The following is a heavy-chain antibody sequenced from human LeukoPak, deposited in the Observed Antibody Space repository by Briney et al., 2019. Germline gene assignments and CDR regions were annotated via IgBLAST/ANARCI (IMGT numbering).Heavy chain of an antibody. J-gene: IGHJ4*02. V-gene: IGHV3-23*01. D-gene: IGHD3-10*01. CDR2: ISGSGGST. Sequence: GGSLRLSCAAFGFTFSSYAMSWVRQAPGKGLEWVSAISGSGGSTYYADSVKGRFTISRDNSKNTLYLQMNSLRAEDTAVYYCAKSSDYYGSGSGDYWGQGTLVTVSS. CDR3: AKSSDYYGSGSGDY. CDR1: GFTFSSYA.